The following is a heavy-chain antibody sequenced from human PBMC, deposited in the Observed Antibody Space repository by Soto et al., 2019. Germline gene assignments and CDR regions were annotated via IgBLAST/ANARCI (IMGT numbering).Heavy chain of an antibody. V-gene: IGHV4-39*01. CDR2: IYYSGST. Sequence: SETLSLTCTVSGGSISSSSYYWGWIRQPPGKGLGWIGSIYYSGSTYYNPSLKSRVTISVDTSKNQFSLKLSSVTAADTAVYYCARHDMVRGVIVYFDYWGQGTLVTVSS. CDR1: GGSISSSSYY. D-gene: IGHD3-10*01. J-gene: IGHJ4*02. CDR3: ARHDMVRGVIVYFDY.